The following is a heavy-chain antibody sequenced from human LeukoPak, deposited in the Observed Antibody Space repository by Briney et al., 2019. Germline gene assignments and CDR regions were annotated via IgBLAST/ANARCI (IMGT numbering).Heavy chain of an antibody. CDR2: INPSSGGT. V-gene: IGHV1-2*02. J-gene: IGHJ4*02. D-gene: IGHD4-17*01. CDR3: ARESFIYGDYSSY. Sequence: ASVKVSCKASGYTFTGYYMHWVRQAPGQGLEWMGWINPSSGGTNYAQKFQGRVTMTTDTSTSTAYMELRSLRSDDTAVYYCARESFIYGDYSSYWGQGTLVTVSS. CDR1: GYTFTGYY.